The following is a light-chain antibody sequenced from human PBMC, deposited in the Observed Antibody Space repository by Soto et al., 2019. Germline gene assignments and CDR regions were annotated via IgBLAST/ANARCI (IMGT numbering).Light chain of an antibody. J-gene: IGLJ2*01. V-gene: IGLV2-14*03. CDR2: DVS. Sequence: QSALTQPASVSGSPGQSITISCTGSTSDIGGYNYVSWYQQHPGKAPKLLIYDVSYWPSGISDRFSGSKSGNTASLTISGLQPEDEADYYCSSYGASSTLFGGGTKVTVL. CDR1: TSDIGGYNY. CDR3: SSYGASSTL.